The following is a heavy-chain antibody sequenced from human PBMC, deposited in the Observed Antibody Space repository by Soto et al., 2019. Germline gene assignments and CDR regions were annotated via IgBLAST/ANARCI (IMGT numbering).Heavy chain of an antibody. J-gene: IGHJ6*02. V-gene: IGHV1-3*01. CDR2: INAGNGNT. Sequence: ASVKVSCKASGYTFTNYAIHWVRQAPGQRLEWMGWINAGNGNTKYSQKFQGRVTITRDTSKNTLFLQMNSLSGEDTAVYYCAIPMGDYYDSGGNYHYYGMDVWGQGTTVTVSS. D-gene: IGHD3-22*01. CDR3: AIPMGDYYDSGGNYHYYGMDV. CDR1: GYTFTNYA.